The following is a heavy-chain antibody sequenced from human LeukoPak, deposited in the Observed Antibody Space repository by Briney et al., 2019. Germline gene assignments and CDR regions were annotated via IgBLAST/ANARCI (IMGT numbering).Heavy chain of an antibody. V-gene: IGHV3-30*18. CDR3: AKGIGYGDIYYYYGMDV. J-gene: IGHJ6*02. CDR1: GFTFSSYG. Sequence: PGRSLRLSCAASGFTFSSYGMHWVRQAPGKGLEWVAVISYDGSNKYYADSVKGRFTISRDNSKNTLYLQMNSLRAEDTAVYYCAKGIGYGDIYYYYGMDVWAKGPRSPSP. CDR2: ISYDGSNK. D-gene: IGHD4-17*01.